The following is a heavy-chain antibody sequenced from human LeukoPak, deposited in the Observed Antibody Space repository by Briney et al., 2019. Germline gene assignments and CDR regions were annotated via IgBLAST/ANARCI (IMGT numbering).Heavy chain of an antibody. V-gene: IGHV1-24*01. CDR2: FDPEDGET. Sequence: GASVKVSCKVSGYTLTELSMHWVRQAPGKGLEWMGGFDPEDGETIYAQKFQGRVTMTEDTSTDTAYMELSSLRSEDTAVYYCATLAAAGTGRYFQHWGQGTLVTVSS. CDR3: ATLAAAGTGRYFQH. D-gene: IGHD6-13*01. J-gene: IGHJ1*01. CDR1: GYTLTELS.